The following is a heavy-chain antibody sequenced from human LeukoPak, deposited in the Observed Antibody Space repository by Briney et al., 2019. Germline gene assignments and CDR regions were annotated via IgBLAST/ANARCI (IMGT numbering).Heavy chain of an antibody. D-gene: IGHD3-16*01. V-gene: IGHV4-39*07. CDR2: IYYSGST. J-gene: IGHJ4*02. CDR3: ARRTWFGGATRPRGNYFDY. CDR1: GGSISSSSYY. Sequence: SETLSLTCTVSGGSISSSSYYWGWIRQPPGKGLEWIGSIYYSGSTSYNPSLKSRVTISVDTSKNQFSLKLSSVTAADTAVYYCARRTWFGGATRPRGNYFDYWGQGTLVTVSS.